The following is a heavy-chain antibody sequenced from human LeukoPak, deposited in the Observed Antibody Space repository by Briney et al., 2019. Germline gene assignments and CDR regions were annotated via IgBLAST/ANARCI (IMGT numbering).Heavy chain of an antibody. Sequence: SETLSLTCTVSGGSITNYYWSWIRQPPGKGLEWIGYVYYSGSTNYNPSLKSRVTISVDTSKNQFSLKLSSVTAADTVVYYCAATMVRGVHTYFDYWGQGTLVTVSS. CDR3: AATMVRGVHTYFDY. CDR1: GGSITNYY. J-gene: IGHJ4*02. V-gene: IGHV4-59*08. CDR2: VYYSGST. D-gene: IGHD3-10*01.